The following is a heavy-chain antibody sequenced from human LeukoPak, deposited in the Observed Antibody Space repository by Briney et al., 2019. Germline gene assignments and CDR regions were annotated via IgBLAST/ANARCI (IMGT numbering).Heavy chain of an antibody. CDR1: GFTFSSYS. J-gene: IGHJ4*02. CDR3: ARDQNFDF. V-gene: IGHV3-21*01. Sequence: GGSLRLSCAASGFTFSSYSMNWVRLAPGKGLEWVSSISDSSTYIYYADSVKGRFTISRDNAKSSVYLQMNSLRAEDTAVYHCARDQNFDFWGQGTLVTVSS. CDR2: ISDSSTYI.